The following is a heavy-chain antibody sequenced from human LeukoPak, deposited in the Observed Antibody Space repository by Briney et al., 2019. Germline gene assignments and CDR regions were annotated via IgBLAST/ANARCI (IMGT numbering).Heavy chain of an antibody. CDR1: GGSISSND. V-gene: IGHV4-59*13. CDR2: ISYSGST. J-gene: IGHJ6*03. D-gene: IGHD3-9*01. CDR3: TSLSGGDYDILTGYYYYYYMDV. Sequence: PSETLSLTCTVSGGSISSNDWTWIRQPPGKGLEWIGHISYSGSTNYNPAFKRRLTISVETTRNQFSLQQTSVTCADTAVYSCTSLSGGDYDILTGYYYYYYMDVWGKGTTVTVSS.